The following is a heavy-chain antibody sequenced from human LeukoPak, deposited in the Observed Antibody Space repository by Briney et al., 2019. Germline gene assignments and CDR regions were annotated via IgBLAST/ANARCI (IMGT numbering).Heavy chain of an antibody. Sequence: SETLSLTCAVYGGSFSGYYWSWIRQPPGKGLEWIGEINHSGSTNYNPSLKSRVTISVDTSKNQLSLKLSSVTAADTAVYYCARGYSSSWLTFDYWGQGTLVTVSS. J-gene: IGHJ4*02. CDR1: GGSFSGYY. CDR3: ARGYSSSWLTFDY. V-gene: IGHV4-34*01. CDR2: INHSGST. D-gene: IGHD6-13*01.